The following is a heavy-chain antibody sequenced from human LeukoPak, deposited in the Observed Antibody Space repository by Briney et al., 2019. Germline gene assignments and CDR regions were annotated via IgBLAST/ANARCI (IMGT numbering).Heavy chain of an antibody. CDR3: ARASWNYLER. CDR2: THKSGTT. V-gene: IGHV4-61*02. J-gene: IGHJ4*02. D-gene: IGHD1-7*01. CDR1: GGSITYGSYY. Sequence: SETLSLTCTVSGGSITYGSYYWSWIRQAAGKGLEWIGRTHKSGTTHYNPSLRSRVILSLDMSKNQFSLRLSSVTAADTAVYYCARASWNYLERWGQGSLVTVSS.